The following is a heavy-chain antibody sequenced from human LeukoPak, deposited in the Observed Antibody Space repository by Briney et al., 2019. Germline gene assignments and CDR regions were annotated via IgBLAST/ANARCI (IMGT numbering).Heavy chain of an antibody. V-gene: IGHV3-7*01. CDR2: IKEDGSET. CDR3: VRDIVPYSSNWYYFDY. J-gene: IGHJ4*02. CDR1: GFIFKKYW. Sequence: GESLRLSCAASGFIFKKYWMNWVRQVPGKGLECLANIKEDGSETYYADSVKGRFTISRDNPKNTLYLQMNSLRAEDTAVYYCVRDIVPYSSNWYYFDYWGQGTLVTVSS. D-gene: IGHD6-13*01.